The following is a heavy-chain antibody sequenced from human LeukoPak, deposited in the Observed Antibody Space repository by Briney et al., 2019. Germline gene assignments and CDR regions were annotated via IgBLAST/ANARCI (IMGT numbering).Heavy chain of an antibody. J-gene: IGHJ5*02. D-gene: IGHD5-24*01. CDR2: INPNSGGT. Sequence: ASVKVSCKASGYTFTGYYMHWVRQAPGQGLEWMGWINPNSGGTNYAQKFRGRVTMTRDTSISTAYMELSRLRSDDTAVYYCARAKLVEVATIFLRGLPFVADWFDPWGQGTLVTVSS. CDR1: GYTFTGYY. CDR3: ARAKLVEVATIFLRGLPFVADWFDP. V-gene: IGHV1-2*02.